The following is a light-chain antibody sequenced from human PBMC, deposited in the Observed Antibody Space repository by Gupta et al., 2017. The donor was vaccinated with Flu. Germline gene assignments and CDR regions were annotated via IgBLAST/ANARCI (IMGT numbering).Light chain of an antibody. J-gene: IGKJ4*01. Sequence: EIVLTQSPGTLSLSPGERATLFCRASQSVTSSYLAWYQQKPGQTPRLLIYGVSIRAAGIADRFSGSGSGTDFTLTISRLEAEDFAVYYCQQYGSAPFTFGGGTKVEIK. V-gene: IGKV3-20*01. CDR2: GVS. CDR3: QQYGSAPFT. CDR1: QSVTSSY.